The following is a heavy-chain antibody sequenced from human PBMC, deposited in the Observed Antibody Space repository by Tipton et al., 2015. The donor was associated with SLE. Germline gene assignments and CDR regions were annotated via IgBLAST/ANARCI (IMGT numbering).Heavy chain of an antibody. Sequence: QVQLVQSGAEVKKPGASVKVSCKASGYTFTSYYMHWVRQAPGQGLEWMGIINPSGGSTSYAQKFQGRVTMTRDTSTSTVYMELSSLRSEDTAVYYCARVGVVVPAATGAFDIWGQGTMVTVSS. J-gene: IGHJ3*02. CDR3: ARVGVVVPAATGAFDI. D-gene: IGHD2-2*01. CDR1: GYTFTSYY. V-gene: IGHV1-46*01. CDR2: INPSGGST.